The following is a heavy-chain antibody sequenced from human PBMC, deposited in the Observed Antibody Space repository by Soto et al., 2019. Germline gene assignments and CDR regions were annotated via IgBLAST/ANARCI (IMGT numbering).Heavy chain of an antibody. D-gene: IGHD1-26*01. Sequence: SVKVSCKASGGTFSSYAVSWVRQAPGQGLEWMGGIIPIFGTANYAQKFQGRVTITADESTSTAYMELSSLNIEDSAVYYCSGAESPDTAYFSLYWGQGTPVTVSS. CDR3: SGAESPDTAYFSLY. CDR1: GGTFSSYA. CDR2: IIPIFGTA. J-gene: IGHJ4*02. V-gene: IGHV1-69*13.